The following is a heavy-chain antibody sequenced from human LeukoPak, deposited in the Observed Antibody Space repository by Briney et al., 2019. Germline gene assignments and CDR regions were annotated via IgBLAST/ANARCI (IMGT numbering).Heavy chain of an antibody. CDR3: ARSQKGYCSSTSCYVGAFDI. CDR1: GFNFSNYA. D-gene: IGHD2-2*01. Sequence: GGSLRLSCAASGFNFSNYAMHWLRQPPGKGLDGVAVISYDGSKKYYADSVKGRFTISRDNSKNTLYLEMNSLRAEDRAVYYCARSQKGYCSSTSCYVGAFDIWGQGTMVTVSS. V-gene: IGHV3-30-3*01. CDR2: ISYDGSKK. J-gene: IGHJ3*02.